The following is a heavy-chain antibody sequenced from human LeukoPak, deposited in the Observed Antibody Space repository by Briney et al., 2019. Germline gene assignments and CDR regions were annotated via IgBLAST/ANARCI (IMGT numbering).Heavy chain of an antibody. CDR3: ARGYTYGSGSYGPEDWFDP. Sequence: GGSLRFSCAASGFTFSDYYMSWIRQAPGKGLEWVSYISSSGSTIYYADSVKGRFTISRDNAKNSLYLQMNSLRAEDTAVYYCARGYTYGSGSYGPEDWFDPWGQGTLVTVSS. CDR1: GFTFSDYY. D-gene: IGHD3-10*01. V-gene: IGHV3-11*01. CDR2: ISSSGSTI. J-gene: IGHJ5*02.